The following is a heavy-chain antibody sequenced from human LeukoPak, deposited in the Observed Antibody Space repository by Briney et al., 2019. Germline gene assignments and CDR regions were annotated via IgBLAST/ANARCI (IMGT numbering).Heavy chain of an antibody. CDR2: MNPNSGNT. Sequence: ASVKVSCKASGYTFTSYDINWVRQATGQGLEWMGWMNPNSGNTGYAQKFQGRVTMTRNTSISTAYMELSSLRSEDTAVYYCARGPHSGYDYGYYYCYMDVWGKGTTVTVSS. CDR1: GYTFTSYD. J-gene: IGHJ6*03. V-gene: IGHV1-8*01. D-gene: IGHD5-12*01. CDR3: ARGPHSGYDYGYYYCYMDV.